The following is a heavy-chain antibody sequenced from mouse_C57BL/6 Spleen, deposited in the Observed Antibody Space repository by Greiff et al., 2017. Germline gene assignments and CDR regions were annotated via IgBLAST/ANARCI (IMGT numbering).Heavy chain of an antibody. V-gene: IGHV1-4*01. D-gene: IGHD2-4*01. CDR3: ARGGLTLYYIDY. CDR1: GYTFTSYT. Sequence: QVQLQQSGAELARPGASVKMSCKASGYTFTSYTMHWVKQRPGQGLAWIGYINPSSGYTKYNQKFKDKATLTADKSSSPAYMQRSSLTSEDAAVYYCARGGLTLYYIDYWGQGTTLTVSS. CDR2: INPSSGYT. J-gene: IGHJ2*01.